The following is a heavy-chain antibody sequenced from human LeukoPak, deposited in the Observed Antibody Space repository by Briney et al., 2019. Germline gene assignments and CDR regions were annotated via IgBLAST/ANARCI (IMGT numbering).Heavy chain of an antibody. V-gene: IGHV3-23*01. D-gene: IGHD3-22*01. CDR3: AKTYYDSTFDY. Sequence: PGGSLRLSCAASGFTFSSYAMNWVRQAPGKGLEWVSGISGSGGNTYYADSVKGRFTISRDNSKNTLYLQMNSLRAEDTAVYYCAKTYYDSTFDYWGQGTLVTVSS. J-gene: IGHJ4*02. CDR2: ISGSGGNT. CDR1: GFTFSSYA.